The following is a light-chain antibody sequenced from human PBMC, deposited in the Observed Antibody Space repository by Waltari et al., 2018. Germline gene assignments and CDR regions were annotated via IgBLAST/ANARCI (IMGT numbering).Light chain of an antibody. V-gene: IGLV2-14*03. J-gene: IGLJ3*02. CDR3: NSYTSSTTWV. Sequence: QSALTQPASVSGSPGQSITISCTGTSSHVGGHNHVSLYQQHPGQAPKLLIYDVSKWPSGVSDRFSGSKSGNTASLTISGLQAEDEADYYCNSYTSSTTWVFGGGTRVTVL. CDR1: SSHVGGHNH. CDR2: DVS.